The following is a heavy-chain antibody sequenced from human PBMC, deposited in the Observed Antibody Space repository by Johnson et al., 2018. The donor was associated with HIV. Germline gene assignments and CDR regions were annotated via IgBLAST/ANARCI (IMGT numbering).Heavy chain of an antibody. Sequence: VQLVESGGGLVQPGGSLRLSCAASGFTFSSYWMHWVRQAPGKGVVWVSRINNDGRSTTYADSVKGRFTISRDNAKNTLYLQMNSLRAEDTAVYYCARERIGYSSSGDAFDIWGQGTMVTVSS. V-gene: IGHV3-74*01. D-gene: IGHD6-13*01. CDR3: ARERIGYSSSGDAFDI. J-gene: IGHJ3*02. CDR1: GFTFSSYW. CDR2: INNDGRST.